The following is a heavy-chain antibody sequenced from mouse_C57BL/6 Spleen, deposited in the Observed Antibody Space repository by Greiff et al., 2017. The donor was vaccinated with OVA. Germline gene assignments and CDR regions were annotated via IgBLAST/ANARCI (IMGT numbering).Heavy chain of an antibody. Sequence: QVQLKQPGAELVRPGSSVKLSCKASGYTFTSYWMHWVKQRPIQGLEWIGNIDPSDSETHYNQKFKDKATLTVDKSSSTAYMQLSSLTSEDSAVYYSAREGSGYDFDYWGQGTTLTVSS. CDR1: GYTFTSYW. D-gene: IGHD3-2*02. J-gene: IGHJ2*01. CDR3: AREGSGYDFDY. V-gene: IGHV1-52*01. CDR2: IDPSDSET.